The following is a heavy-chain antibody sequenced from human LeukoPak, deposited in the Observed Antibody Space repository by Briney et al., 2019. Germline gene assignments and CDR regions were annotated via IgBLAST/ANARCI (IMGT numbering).Heavy chain of an antibody. CDR1: GFTFSSYW. Sequence: SGGSLRLSCAASGFTFSSYWMHWVRQAPGKGLVWVSRVNSDGGSTSYADPVKGRFTISRDNAKNTVYLQMNSLRAEDTAVYYCGRGGKVEQLVLARWGQGSLVTVSS. V-gene: IGHV3-74*01. CDR2: VNSDGGST. CDR3: GRGGKVEQLVLAR. D-gene: IGHD6-13*01. J-gene: IGHJ4*02.